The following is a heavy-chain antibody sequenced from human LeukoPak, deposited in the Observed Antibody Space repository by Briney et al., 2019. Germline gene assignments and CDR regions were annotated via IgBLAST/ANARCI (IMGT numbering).Heavy chain of an antibody. V-gene: IGHV5-51*01. CDR3: ARQGWGNWFDP. D-gene: IGHD3-16*01. CDR1: GYIFTTYW. J-gene: IGHJ5*02. CDR2: IYPGDSDT. Sequence: GESLKISCKASGYIFTTYWIGWVRQMPGKGLEWMGIIYPGDSDTRYSPSFQGQVTMSVDKSISTAYLQWSSLKASDTAMYYCARQGWGNWFDPWGQGTLVTVSS.